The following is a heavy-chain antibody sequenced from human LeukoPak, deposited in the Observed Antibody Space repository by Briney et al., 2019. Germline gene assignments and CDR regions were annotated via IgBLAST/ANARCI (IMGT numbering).Heavy chain of an antibody. D-gene: IGHD5-24*01. CDR2: IIPIFGTA. J-gene: IGHJ4*02. Sequence: SVKVSCTASGGTFSSYAISWVRQAPGQGLEWMGRIIPIFGTANYAQKFQGRVTITTDESTSTAYMELSSLRSEDTAVYYCARDDGYNLVEGYWGQGTLVTVSS. V-gene: IGHV1-69*05. CDR1: GGTFSSYA. CDR3: ARDDGYNLVEGY.